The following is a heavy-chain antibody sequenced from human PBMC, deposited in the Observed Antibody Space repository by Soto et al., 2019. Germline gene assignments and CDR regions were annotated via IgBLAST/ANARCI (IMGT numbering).Heavy chain of an antibody. V-gene: IGHV4-4*02. CDR3: ARAESDDGCNSVGWYFDL. CDR1: GGSISTTNW. J-gene: IGHJ2*01. CDR2: LYHSGST. D-gene: IGHD4-17*01. Sequence: QVQLQESGPGLVKPSGTLSLTCTVSGGSISTTNWWTWVRQPPGKGLQWIGELYHSGSTNYSPSLKSRVTMSVDKSKNQFSLKLNSVTAADTAVYYCARAESDDGCNSVGWYFDLWGRGTLVTVSS.